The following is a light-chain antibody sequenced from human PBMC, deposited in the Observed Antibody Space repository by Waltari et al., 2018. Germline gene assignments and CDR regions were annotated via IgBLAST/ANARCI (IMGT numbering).Light chain of an antibody. CDR2: KAS. V-gene: IGKV1-5*03. CDR3: HQYNTLPLT. Sequence: TCRASERLKNSLAWYEHQPGKAPKVLVHKASRLESGGASRFSGSGYGTEVTLTISSLEPDDFATYYCHQYNTLPLTFGGGTKVEIK. CDR1: ERLKNS. J-gene: IGKJ4*01.